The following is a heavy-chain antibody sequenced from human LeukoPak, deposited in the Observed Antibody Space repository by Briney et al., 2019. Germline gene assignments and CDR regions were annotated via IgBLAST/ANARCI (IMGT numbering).Heavy chain of an antibody. Sequence: GGSLRLSCAASGFIFSNSAMHWVRQAPGKGLEWVVVISYDGSNKYYADSVKGRFTISRDNSKNSLYLQMNSLRVEDSAVYYCATEMTTVPTPTFDYWGQGTLVTVSS. D-gene: IGHD4-17*01. V-gene: IGHV3-30*03. CDR2: ISYDGSNK. J-gene: IGHJ4*02. CDR3: ATEMTTVPTPTFDY. CDR1: GFIFSNSA.